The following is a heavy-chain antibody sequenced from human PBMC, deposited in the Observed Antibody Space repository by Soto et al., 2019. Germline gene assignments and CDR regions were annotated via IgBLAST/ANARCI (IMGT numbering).Heavy chain of an antibody. V-gene: IGHV4-30-4*08. CDR3: VRVLASGYSSSWYLDY. Sequence: QVQLQESGPGLVKPSESLSLTCTVSGGSINSGDYYWSWIRQPPGKGLEWIGHIYFTGNTFYIPSLKSRVSISLDTPKNRFSLNLSSVTAADTAIYYCVRVLASGYSSSWYLDYWGQGTLVTVSS. CDR2: IYFTGNT. CDR1: GGSINSGDYY. J-gene: IGHJ4*02. D-gene: IGHD6-13*01.